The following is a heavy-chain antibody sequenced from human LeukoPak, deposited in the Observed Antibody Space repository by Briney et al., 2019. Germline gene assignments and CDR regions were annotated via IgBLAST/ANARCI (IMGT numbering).Heavy chain of an antibody. CDR2: ISSSGSTI. V-gene: IGHV3-11*04. Sequence: GGSLRLSCAASGFTFSDYYMSWIRQAPGKGLEWVSYISSSGSTIYYAGSVKGRFTISRDNAKNSLYLQMNSLRPEDTAVYYCAKGVRGVIAYYLDYWGQGTLVTVSS. D-gene: IGHD3-10*01. J-gene: IGHJ4*02. CDR3: AKGVRGVIAYYLDY. CDR1: GFTFSDYY.